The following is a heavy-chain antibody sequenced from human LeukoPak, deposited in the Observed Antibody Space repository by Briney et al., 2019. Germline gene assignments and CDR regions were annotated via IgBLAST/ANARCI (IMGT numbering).Heavy chain of an antibody. J-gene: IGHJ4*02. Sequence: MSSETLSLTCTVSGGSISSSSYYWGWIRQPPGKGLEWIGSIYYSGSTYYNPSLKSRVTISVDTSKNQFSLKLSSVTAADTAVYYCARNTMVRGAYYFDYWGQGTLVTVSS. V-gene: IGHV4-39*07. CDR2: IYYSGST. CDR3: ARNTMVRGAYYFDY. CDR1: GGSISSSSYY. D-gene: IGHD3-10*01.